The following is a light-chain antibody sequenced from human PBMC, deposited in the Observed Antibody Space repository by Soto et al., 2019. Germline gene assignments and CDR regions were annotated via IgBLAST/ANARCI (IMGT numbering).Light chain of an antibody. J-gene: IGKJ1*01. CDR1: QSVSSR. V-gene: IGKV3D-15*01. CDR3: QQYDNWPRT. Sequence: EIVMTQSPATLSVSPGERATLSCRASQSVSSRLAWYQQKLGQAPRLLIYGASNRATGIPDRFSGSGSGTDFTLTISSLQSEDFAVYYCQQYDNWPRTFGQGTKVDIK. CDR2: GAS.